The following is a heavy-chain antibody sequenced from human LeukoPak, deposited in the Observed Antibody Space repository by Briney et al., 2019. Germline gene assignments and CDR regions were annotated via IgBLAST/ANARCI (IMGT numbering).Heavy chain of an antibody. CDR1: GYTFTGYY. J-gene: IGHJ4*02. V-gene: IGHV1-2*02. D-gene: IGHD4/OR15-4a*01. Sequence: ASVKVSCKASGYTFTGYYMHWVRQAPGQGLEWMGWINPNSGGTTYARKFQGRVTMTRDTSISTAYMELSRLRSDDTAVYYWSRSDYLATSYWGQGTLVTVSS. CDR3: SRSDYLATSY. CDR2: INPNSGGT.